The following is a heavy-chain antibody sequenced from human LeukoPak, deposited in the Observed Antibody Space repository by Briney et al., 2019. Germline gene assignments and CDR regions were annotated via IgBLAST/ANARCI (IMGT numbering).Heavy chain of an antibody. Sequence: PGGSLRLSCAASGFTFNDYSMNWIRQAPGKGLEWVAYITRSGAIIHYADSVKGRFTISRDNAKNLVYLQTNRLRVDETGVYYCARGAGGLQFYYNGMDVWGQGTTVTVSS. V-gene: IGHV3-11*01. D-gene: IGHD4-11*01. J-gene: IGHJ6*02. CDR2: ITRSGAII. CDR1: GFTFNDYS. CDR3: ARGAGGLQFYYNGMDV.